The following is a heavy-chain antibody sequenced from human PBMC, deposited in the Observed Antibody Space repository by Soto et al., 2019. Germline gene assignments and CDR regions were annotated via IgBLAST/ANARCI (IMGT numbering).Heavy chain of an antibody. D-gene: IGHD2-2*01. V-gene: IGHV4-59*01. Sequence: SETLSLTCTVSRVSISTYYWSWIRQPPGKGLEWIGYIYYSGNTKYNPSLKSRVSISVDTSKNQFSLKLNSVTAADTAVYFCASRLRIVTAGTEDYYYYGMDVWGRGTTVT. CDR2: IYYSGNT. J-gene: IGHJ6*02. CDR3: ASRLRIVTAGTEDYYYYGMDV. CDR1: RVSISTYY.